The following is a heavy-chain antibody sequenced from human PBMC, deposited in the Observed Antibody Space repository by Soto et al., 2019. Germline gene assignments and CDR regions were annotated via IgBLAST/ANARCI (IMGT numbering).Heavy chain of an antibody. V-gene: IGHV3-21*01. D-gene: IGHD3-22*01. CDR2: ISSSSSYI. Sequence: EVQLVESGGGLVKPGGSLRLSCAASGFTFSSYSMNWVRQAPGKGLEWVSSISSSSSYIYYADSVKGRFTISRDNAKNSLYLQMNSLRAEDTAVYYCARDHFYYDSSGYYLAGGQNWFDPWGQGTLVTVSS. CDR1: GFTFSSYS. CDR3: ARDHFYYDSSGYYLAGGQNWFDP. J-gene: IGHJ5*02.